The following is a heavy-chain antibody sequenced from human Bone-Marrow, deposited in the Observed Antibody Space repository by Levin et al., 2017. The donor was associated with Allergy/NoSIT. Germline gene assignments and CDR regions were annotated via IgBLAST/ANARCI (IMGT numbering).Heavy chain of an antibody. J-gene: IGHJ4*02. CDR3: ARADTYTGGRFGKFDY. V-gene: IGHV4-30-4*01. Sequence: PSETLSLTCTVSGGSISSIGYYWNWIRQTPGKGLEWIGYMYNSGSAYFNPSLKSRVTISVDTSQNQFSLKLTSVTAADTAVYFCARADTYTGGRFGKFDYWGQGSLVIVSS. CDR2: MYNSGSA. D-gene: IGHD1-26*01. CDR1: GGSISSIGYY.